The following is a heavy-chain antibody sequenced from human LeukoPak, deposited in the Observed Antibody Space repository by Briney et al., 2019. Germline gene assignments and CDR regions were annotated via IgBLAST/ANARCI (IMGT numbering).Heavy chain of an antibody. Sequence: KASETLSLTCTVSGGSISSHYWSWIRQPPGKGLEWIGYIYYSGSTNYNPSLKSRVTISVDTSKNQFSLKLSSVTAADTAVYYCARDLAGATSFDYWGQGTLVTVSS. CDR1: GGSISSHY. CDR2: IYYSGST. V-gene: IGHV4-59*11. CDR3: ARDLAGATSFDY. J-gene: IGHJ4*02. D-gene: IGHD1-26*01.